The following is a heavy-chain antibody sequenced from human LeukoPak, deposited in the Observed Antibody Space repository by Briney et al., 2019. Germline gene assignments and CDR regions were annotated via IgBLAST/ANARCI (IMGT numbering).Heavy chain of an antibody. CDR1: GFTFSSYW. J-gene: IGHJ4*02. V-gene: IGHV3-7*03. Sequence: GGSLRLSCAASGFTFSSYWMSWVRQAPGKGLEWVANIKQDGGEKYYVDPVKGRFTISSDNAEKSLYLQMNSLRAEDTAVYYCARDKIVGATKFDYWGQGTLVTVSS. CDR3: ARDKIVGATKFDY. CDR2: IKQDGGEK. D-gene: IGHD1-26*01.